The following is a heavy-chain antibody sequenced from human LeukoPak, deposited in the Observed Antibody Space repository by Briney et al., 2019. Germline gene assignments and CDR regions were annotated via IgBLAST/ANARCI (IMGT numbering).Heavy chain of an antibody. Sequence: GGSLRLSCAASGFTFSSYAMHWVRQAPGKGLEWVAVISYDGSNKYYADSVKGRFTISRDNSKNTLYLQMNSLRAEDTAVYYCAKGFLYSAAAAGTGTGYWGQGTLVTVSS. CDR2: ISYDGSNK. D-gene: IGHD6-13*01. J-gene: IGHJ4*02. CDR3: AKGFLYSAAAAGTGTGY. CDR1: GFTFSSYA. V-gene: IGHV3-30*04.